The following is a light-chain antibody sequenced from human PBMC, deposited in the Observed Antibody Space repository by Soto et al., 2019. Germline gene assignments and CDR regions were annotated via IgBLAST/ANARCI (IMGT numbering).Light chain of an antibody. J-gene: IGKJ2*01. Sequence: EIVLTQSPGTLYLSPGETAALSCRASQNVDNSHLGCYQLRPGPVPRLLIYAASTRATGIPARFSGSGSGRDFSLTIRRLKPEDFAVYFCQQYRMSPNTFGQGTKLEIK. CDR3: QQYRMSPNT. V-gene: IGKV3-20*01. CDR1: QNVDNSH. CDR2: AAS.